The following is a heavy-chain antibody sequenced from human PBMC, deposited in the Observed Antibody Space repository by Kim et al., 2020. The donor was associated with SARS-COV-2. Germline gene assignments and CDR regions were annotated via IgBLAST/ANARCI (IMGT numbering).Heavy chain of an antibody. CDR1: GFTFSSYG. CDR2: ISYDGSNK. J-gene: IGHJ5*02. Sequence: GGSLRLSCAASGFTFSSYGMHWVRQAPGKGLEWVAVISYDGSNKYYADSVKGRFTISRDNSKNTLYLQMNSLRAEDTAVYYCAKDRGEIVVVAATPEPWGQGTLVTVSS. D-gene: IGHD2-15*01. V-gene: IGHV3-30*18. CDR3: AKDRGEIVVVAATPEP.